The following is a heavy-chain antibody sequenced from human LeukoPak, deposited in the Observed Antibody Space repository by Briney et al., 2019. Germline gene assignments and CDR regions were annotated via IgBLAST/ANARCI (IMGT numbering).Heavy chain of an antibody. CDR1: GFTFGDYV. V-gene: IGHV4-38-2*02. CDR3: ATTPREYSSTWYYFDY. Sequence: GSLRLSCTASGFTFGDYVMSWFRQAPGKGLEWIGSIYHSGSTYYNPSLKSRVTMSVDTSKKQFSLNLSSVTAADTAVYYCATTPREYSSTWYYFDYWGQGILVTVSS. D-gene: IGHD6-13*01. J-gene: IGHJ4*02. CDR2: IYHSGST.